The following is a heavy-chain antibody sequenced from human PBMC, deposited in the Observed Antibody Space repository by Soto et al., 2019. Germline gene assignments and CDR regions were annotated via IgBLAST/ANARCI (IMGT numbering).Heavy chain of an antibody. D-gene: IGHD6-13*01. CDR3: AKGLINGRWYAAD. J-gene: IGHJ4*02. CDR2: ITDSGAGT. CDR1: GFTFSSCV. Sequence: EVHLLESGGGLVHPGESLRLSCGASGFTFSSCVMTWVRQASGKGLEWVSCITDSGAGTYYADSVKGRFTISRDNSKNTVYLQMNNLRAEDTGVYYCAKGLINGRWYAADWGQGTLVTVSS. V-gene: IGHV3-23*01.